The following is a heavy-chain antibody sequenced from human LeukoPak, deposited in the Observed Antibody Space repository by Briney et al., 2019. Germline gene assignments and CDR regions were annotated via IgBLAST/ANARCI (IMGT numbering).Heavy chain of an antibody. Sequence: PGGSLRLSCAASGFTFNNYWIHWVRQVPGKGLVWVSRINNDGSSASYVDSVKGRFTISRDNAKNTLFLQMNSLRAEDTAVYYGARGGTGHGRDVGGKGTTFIVSS. CDR3: ARGGTGHGRDV. CDR1: GFTFNNYW. J-gene: IGHJ6*04. V-gene: IGHV3-74*01. CDR2: INNDGSSA.